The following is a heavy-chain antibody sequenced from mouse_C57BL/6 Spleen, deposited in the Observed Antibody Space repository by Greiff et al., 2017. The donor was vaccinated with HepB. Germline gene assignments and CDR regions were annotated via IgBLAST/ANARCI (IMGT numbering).Heavy chain of an antibody. V-gene: IGHV1-22*01. CDR2: INPNNGGT. J-gene: IGHJ3*01. CDR3: APIYYGNYPAWFAY. Sequence: VQLKESGPELVKPGASVKMSCKASGYTFTDYNMHWVKQSHGKSLEWIGYINPNNGGTSYNQKFKGKATLTVNKSSSTAYMELRSLTSEDSAVYYCAPIYYGNYPAWFAYWGQGTLVTVSA. D-gene: IGHD2-1*01. CDR1: GYTFTDYN.